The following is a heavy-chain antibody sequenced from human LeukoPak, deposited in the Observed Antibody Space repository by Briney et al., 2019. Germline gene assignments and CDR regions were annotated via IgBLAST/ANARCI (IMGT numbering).Heavy chain of an antibody. CDR2: IYYSGST. CDR3: ARYIRDGNTANFYYYYYMDV. Sequence: SETLSLTCTVSGGSISSSSYYWGWIRQPPGKGLEWIGSIYYSGSTYYNPSLKSRVTISVDTSKNQFSLKLSSVTAADTAVYYCARYIRDGNTANFYYYYYMDVWGKGTTVTVSS. V-gene: IGHV4-39*07. J-gene: IGHJ6*03. D-gene: IGHD5-24*01. CDR1: GGSISSSSYY.